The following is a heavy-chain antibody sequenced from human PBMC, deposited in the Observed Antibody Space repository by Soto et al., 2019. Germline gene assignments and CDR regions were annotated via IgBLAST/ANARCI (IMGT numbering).Heavy chain of an antibody. Sequence: PGGSLRLSCAASGFTFSSYAMSWVRQAQGKGLEWVSAISGSGGSTYYADSVKGRFTISRDNSKNTLYLQMNSLRAEDTAVYYCAKGIVGALDGFDYWGQGTLVTVSS. V-gene: IGHV3-23*01. D-gene: IGHD1-26*01. CDR1: GFTFSSYA. CDR2: ISGSGGST. CDR3: AKGIVGALDGFDY. J-gene: IGHJ4*02.